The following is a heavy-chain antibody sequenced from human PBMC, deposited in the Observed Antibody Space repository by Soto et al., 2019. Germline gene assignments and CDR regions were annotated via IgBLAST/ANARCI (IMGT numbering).Heavy chain of an antibody. V-gene: IGHV1-18*01. J-gene: IGHJ4*02. CDR3: ARDVGIVATYRGYYFDY. CDR1: GYTFTIYG. Sequence: ASVKVSCKASGYTFTIYGISWVRQAPGQGLEWMGWISAYNGNTNYAQKLQGRVTMTTDTSTSTAYMELRSLRSDDTAVYYCARDVGIVATYRGYYFDYWGQGTLVTVSS. CDR2: ISAYNGNT. D-gene: IGHD5-12*01.